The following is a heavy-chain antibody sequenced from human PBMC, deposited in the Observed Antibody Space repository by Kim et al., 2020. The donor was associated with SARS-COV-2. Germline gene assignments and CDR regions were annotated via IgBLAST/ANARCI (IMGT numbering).Heavy chain of an antibody. D-gene: IGHD6-13*01. Sequence: WGSLRLSCAASGFIFSSYSMNWVRQAPGKGLEWVSSISSSSSYIYYADSVKGRFTISRDNANNSLYLQMNSQRAEDTAVYYCARAPTAAGTKYYFDYWGQGTLVTVSS. CDR3: ARAPTAAGTKYYFDY. J-gene: IGHJ4*02. CDR2: ISSSSSYI. CDR1: GFIFSSYS. V-gene: IGHV3-21*01.